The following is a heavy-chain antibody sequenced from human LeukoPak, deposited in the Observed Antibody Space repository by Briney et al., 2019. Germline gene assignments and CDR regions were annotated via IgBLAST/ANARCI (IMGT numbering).Heavy chain of an antibody. Sequence: SETLSLTCTVSGGSLGSYYWSWIRQPPGKGLEWIGYIYYSGSPNYNPSLKSRVTISVDTSKNQFSLKLSSVTAADTAVYYCARSGGWFGELFRMDVWGQGTTVTVSS. D-gene: IGHD3-10*01. CDR1: GGSLGSYY. CDR2: IYYSGSP. CDR3: ARSGGWFGELFRMDV. J-gene: IGHJ6*02. V-gene: IGHV4-59*01.